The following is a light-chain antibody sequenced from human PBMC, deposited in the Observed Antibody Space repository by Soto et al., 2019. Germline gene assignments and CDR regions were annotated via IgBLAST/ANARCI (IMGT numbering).Light chain of an antibody. CDR1: QSISSW. V-gene: IGKV1-5*01. J-gene: IGKJ3*01. CDR2: DAS. CDR3: QQYNSPGT. Sequence: DIQMTQSPSTLSASVGDRVTITCRASQSISSWLAWYQQKPGKAPKLLIYDASSLESGVPSRFSGSGSGTEFTLTISSLQPDDFAKYYCQQYNSPGTFGPGTKVDIK.